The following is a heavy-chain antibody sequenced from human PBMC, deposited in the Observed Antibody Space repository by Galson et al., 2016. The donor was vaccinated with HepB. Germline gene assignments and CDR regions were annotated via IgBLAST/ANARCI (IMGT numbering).Heavy chain of an antibody. J-gene: IGHJ4*02. D-gene: IGHD3-22*01. V-gene: IGHV1-8*01. CDR2: MNPNSGNT. CDR1: GYTFTNYD. Sequence: SVKVSCKASGYTFTNYDFNWVRQATGQGLEWMGWMNPNSGNTGYAQKFQGRVTMTRNTSISTAYMGLSSLRSEDTAVYYCARGRYDSSGYYPYYFDYWGQGTLVTVSS. CDR3: ARGRYDSSGYYPYYFDY.